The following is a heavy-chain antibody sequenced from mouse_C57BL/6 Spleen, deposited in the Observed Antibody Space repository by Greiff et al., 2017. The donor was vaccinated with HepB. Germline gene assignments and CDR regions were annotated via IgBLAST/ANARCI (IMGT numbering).Heavy chain of an antibody. CDR1: GFTFNTYA. CDR3: VRAYYSNYDWYFDV. CDR2: IRSKSSNYAT. J-gene: IGHJ1*03. D-gene: IGHD2-5*01. Sequence: DVMLVESGGGLVQPKGSLKLSCAASGFTFNTYAMHWVRQAPGKGLEWVARIRSKSSNYATYYAVSVKDRFTISKDDSQSMLYLQMNNLKTEDTAMYYCVRAYYSNYDWYFDVWGTGTTVTVSS. V-gene: IGHV10-3*01.